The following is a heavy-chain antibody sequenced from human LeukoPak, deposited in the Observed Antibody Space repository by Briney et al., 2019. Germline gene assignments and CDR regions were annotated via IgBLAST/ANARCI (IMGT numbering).Heavy chain of an antibody. J-gene: IGHJ4*02. D-gene: IGHD2-2*01. CDR3: ARGWDCSITSCYAIDY. Sequence: SETLSLTCAVSGYSFSSGYYWGWIRQPPGKGLEWIGSIFHSGSAYYNPSLKSRVTISIDTSKNQFSLKLSSVAAADTAVYYCARGWDCSITSCYAIDYWGQGTLVTVSS. V-gene: IGHV4-38-2*01. CDR2: IFHSGSA. CDR1: GYSFSSGYY.